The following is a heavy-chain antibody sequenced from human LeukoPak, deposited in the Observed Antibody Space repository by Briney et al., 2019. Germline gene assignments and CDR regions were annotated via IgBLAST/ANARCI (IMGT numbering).Heavy chain of an antibody. D-gene: IGHD5-18*01. V-gene: IGHV4-59*01. J-gene: IGHJ4*02. CDR3: ARVFRGYSYGPFDY. Sequence: SETLSLTCTVSSGSISSYYWSCIRQPPGKGVEWIGYIYSSGSTNYNPSLKSRVTVSVDMSKNQFSLRLSSVTAADTAVYYCARVFRGYSYGPFDYWGQGTLVTVSS. CDR1: SGSISSYY. CDR2: IYSSGST.